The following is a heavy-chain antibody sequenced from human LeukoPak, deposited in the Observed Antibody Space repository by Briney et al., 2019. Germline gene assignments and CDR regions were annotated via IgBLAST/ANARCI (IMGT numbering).Heavy chain of an antibody. D-gene: IGHD6-6*01. J-gene: IGHJ5*02. Sequence: SETLSLTCTVSGGSISSYYWSWIRQPPGKGLEWIGYIYYSGSTNYNPSLKSRVTISVDTSKNQFSLKLSSVTAADTAVYYCARDGRPVAARPRGHWFDPWGQGTLVTVSS. CDR2: IYYSGST. V-gene: IGHV4-59*01. CDR3: ARDGRPVAARPRGHWFDP. CDR1: GGSISSYY.